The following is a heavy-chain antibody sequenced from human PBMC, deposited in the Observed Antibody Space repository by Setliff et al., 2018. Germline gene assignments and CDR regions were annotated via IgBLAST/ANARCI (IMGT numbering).Heavy chain of an antibody. CDR3: ARGRAGHSGH. Sequence: SETLSLTCTVSGGSVDSYYWSWIRQPPGKGLELIGYIYSGGTTDSKPSLKSRVNISVDTSKNHVSLKMTSVTAADTAVYYCARGRAGHSGHWGQGTLVTVSS. CDR1: GGSVDSYY. D-gene: IGHD6-19*01. J-gene: IGHJ4*02. V-gene: IGHV4-59*02. CDR2: IYSGGTT.